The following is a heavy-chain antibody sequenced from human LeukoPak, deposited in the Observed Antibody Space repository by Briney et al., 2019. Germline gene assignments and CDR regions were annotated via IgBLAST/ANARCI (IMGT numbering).Heavy chain of an antibody. CDR2: IYLDDSET. Sequence: GESQKISCQGSEYGFSTYWIAWVRQMPGKGLEWLGIIYLDDSETRYSPSFQGRVTISADKSISTAYLQWSSLKASDTAMYYCARQTYYCSSTTCSYYMDVWGKGTTVTVSS. D-gene: IGHD2-2*01. J-gene: IGHJ6*03. CDR3: ARQTYYCSSTTCSYYMDV. V-gene: IGHV5-51*01. CDR1: EYGFSTYW.